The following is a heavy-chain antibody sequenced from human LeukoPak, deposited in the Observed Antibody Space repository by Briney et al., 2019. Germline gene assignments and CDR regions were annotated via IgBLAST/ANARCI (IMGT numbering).Heavy chain of an antibody. D-gene: IGHD5-18*01. V-gene: IGHV4-34*01. CDR1: GGSFSGYY. J-gene: IGHJ4*02. CDR3: ASSVGWIQLWPRLDY. CDR2: INHSGST. Sequence: SETLSLTCAVYGGSFSGYYWSWIRQPPGKGLEWIGEINHSGSTNYNPSLKSRVTISVDTSKNQFSLKLSSVTAADTAVYYCASSVGWIQLWPRLDYWGQGTLVTVSS.